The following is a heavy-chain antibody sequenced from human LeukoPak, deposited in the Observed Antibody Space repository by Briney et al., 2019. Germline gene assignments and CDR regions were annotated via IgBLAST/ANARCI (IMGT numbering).Heavy chain of an antibody. CDR1: GGSISSYY. CDR3: ARRSIAMAGVYGMDV. Sequence: SETLSLTCTVSGGSISSYYWSWIRQPPGKGLEWIGYIYYSGSTNYNPSLKSRVTISIDTSKNQFSLKLNSVTAADTAVYYCARRSIAMAGVYGMDVWGQGTTVTVSS. CDR2: IYYSGST. D-gene: IGHD6-19*01. V-gene: IGHV4-59*08. J-gene: IGHJ6*02.